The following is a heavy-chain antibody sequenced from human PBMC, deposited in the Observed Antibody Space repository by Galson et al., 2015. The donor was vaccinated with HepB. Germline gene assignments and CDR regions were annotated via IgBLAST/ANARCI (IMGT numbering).Heavy chain of an antibody. D-gene: IGHD4-23*01. J-gene: IGHJ4*02. Sequence: SLRLSCAASGFTFSSYWMSWVRQAPGKGLEWVANIKQDGSEKYYVDSVKGRFTISRDNAKNSLYLQMNSLRAEGTAVYYCARGGDYGGNLFDYWGQGTLVTVSS. CDR1: GFTFSSYW. CDR3: ARGGDYGGNLFDY. CDR2: IKQDGSEK. V-gene: IGHV3-7*01.